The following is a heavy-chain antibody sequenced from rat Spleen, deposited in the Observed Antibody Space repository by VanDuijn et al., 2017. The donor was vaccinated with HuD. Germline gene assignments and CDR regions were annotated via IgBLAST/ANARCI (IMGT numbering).Heavy chain of an antibody. CDR2: LSPSGGST. D-gene: IGHD3-3*01. CDR3: PRQKRNYSSAHFDN. Sequence: EVQLVESGGGLVQPGRSLKLACAASGFTFSNYDMTWVHQAPTKGLEWVASLSPSGGSTYYRDSVKGRFTVSRDNAKTTLYLQMDSLRSEDTATYYCPRQKRNYSSAHFDNCGQGVMDTVSS. CDR1: GFTFSNYD. J-gene: IGHJ2*01. V-gene: IGHV5-25*01.